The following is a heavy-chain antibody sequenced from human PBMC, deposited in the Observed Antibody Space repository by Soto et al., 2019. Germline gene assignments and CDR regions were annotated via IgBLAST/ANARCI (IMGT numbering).Heavy chain of an antibody. V-gene: IGHV4-59*01. CDR2: IYYSGST. Sequence: QVQLQESGPGLVKPSETLSLTCTVSGGSISSYYWSWIRQPPGKGLEWIGYIYYSGSTNYNPSLNSRVTISVDTSKNQFSLKLSSVTAADTAVYYCARDRRELPPYYYGMDVWGQGTTVTVSS. CDR3: ARDRRELPPYYYGMDV. D-gene: IGHD1-26*01. CDR1: GGSISSYY. J-gene: IGHJ6*02.